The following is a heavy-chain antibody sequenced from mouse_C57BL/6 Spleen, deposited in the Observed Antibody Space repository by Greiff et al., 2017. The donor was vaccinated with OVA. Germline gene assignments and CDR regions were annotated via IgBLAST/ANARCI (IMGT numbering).Heavy chain of an antibody. Sequence: QVQLKQSGAELVRPGASVKLSCKASGYTFTDYYINWVKQRPGQGLEWIARIYPGSGNTYYNEKFKGKATLTAEKSSSTAYMQLSSLTSEDSAVYFCARDGYYGDFDYWGQGTTLTVSS. J-gene: IGHJ2*01. CDR2: IYPGSGNT. V-gene: IGHV1-76*01. D-gene: IGHD2-3*01. CDR1: GYTFTDYY. CDR3: ARDGYYGDFDY.